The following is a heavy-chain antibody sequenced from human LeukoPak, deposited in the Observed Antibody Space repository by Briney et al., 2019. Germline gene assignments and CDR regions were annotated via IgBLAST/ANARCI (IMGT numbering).Heavy chain of an antibody. CDR1: GFTFSTYA. Sequence: GGSLRLSCAASGFTFSTYAMSWVRQAPGKGLEWVSAISGRGGDTYYADSVKGRFTISRDNSKNTLYLQMNSLRAEDTAVYYCARKIVATYYYFDYWGQGTLVTVSS. CDR2: ISGRGGDT. CDR3: ARKIVATYYYFDY. V-gene: IGHV3-23*01. D-gene: IGHD5-12*01. J-gene: IGHJ4*02.